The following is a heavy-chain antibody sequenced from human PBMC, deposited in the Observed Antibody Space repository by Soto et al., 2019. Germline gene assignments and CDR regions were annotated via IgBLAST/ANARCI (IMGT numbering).Heavy chain of an antibody. Sequence: PGGSLRLSCTASGFTFSRHAMTWFRQAPGKGLEWVSGLSDSGGSIYYADSVKGRFTISRDNSKNTVYLQMSSLRVEDTAVYYCVKGEEDYVSSASYPFDDWGPATLVTVSS. CDR2: LSDSGGSI. CDR1: GFTFSRHA. D-gene: IGHD3-22*01. J-gene: IGHJ4*02. CDR3: VKGEEDYVSSASYPFDD. V-gene: IGHV3-23*01.